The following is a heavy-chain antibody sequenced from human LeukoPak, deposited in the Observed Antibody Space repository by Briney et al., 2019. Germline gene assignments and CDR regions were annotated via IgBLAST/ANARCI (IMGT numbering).Heavy chain of an antibody. CDR1: GYTFTSYD. CDR2: MNPNSGNT. Sequence: ASVKVSCKASGYTFTSYDINWVRQATGQGLEWMGWMNPNSGNTGYAQKFQGRVTMTRNTSISTAYMELSSLRSEDTAVYYCARLSHIVVDLGWAFDIWGQGTMVTVSS. D-gene: IGHD2-21*01. J-gene: IGHJ3*02. CDR3: ARLSHIVVDLGWAFDI. V-gene: IGHV1-8*01.